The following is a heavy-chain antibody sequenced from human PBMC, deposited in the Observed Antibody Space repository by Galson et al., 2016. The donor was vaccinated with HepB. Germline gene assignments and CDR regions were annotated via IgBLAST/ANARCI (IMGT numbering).Heavy chain of an antibody. CDR3: ARAVVAAAKGVNWFDP. CDR2: IHSNGNST. CDR1: GFTFSNYW. D-gene: IGHD2-2*01. V-gene: IGHV3-74*01. J-gene: IGHJ5*02. Sequence: SLRLSCAASGFTFSNYWMHWVRQAPGKGLVWVSRIHSNGNSTIYADSVKGRFTISRDNANNTLYLQMNSLRAEDTAVYYCARAVVAAAKGVNWFDPWGQGTLVTVSS.